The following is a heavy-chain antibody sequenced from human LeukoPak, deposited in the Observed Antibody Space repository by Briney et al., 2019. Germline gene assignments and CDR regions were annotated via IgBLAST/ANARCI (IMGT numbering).Heavy chain of an antibody. Sequence: ASVKVSCKASGYTFTGYYMHWVRQASGQGLEWMGRINPNSGGTNYAQKFQGRVTMTRDTSISTAYMELSRLRSDDTAVYYCARVRWELRSFEYWGQGTLVTVSS. CDR1: GYTFTGYY. V-gene: IGHV1-2*06. CDR2: INPNSGGT. J-gene: IGHJ4*02. D-gene: IGHD4-23*01. CDR3: ARVRWELRSFEY.